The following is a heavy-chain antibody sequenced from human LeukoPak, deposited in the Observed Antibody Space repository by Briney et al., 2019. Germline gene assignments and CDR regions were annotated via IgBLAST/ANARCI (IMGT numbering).Heavy chain of an antibody. CDR2: ISSSSSTI. V-gene: IGHV3-48*01. J-gene: IGHJ4*02. CDR1: GFTFSSYS. D-gene: IGHD3-10*01. CDR3: AKLEGFYGRGSYYPVDY. Sequence: GGSLRLSCAASGFTFSSYSMNWVRQAPGKGLEWVSCISSSSSTIYHADSVKGRFTISRDNSKNTLYLQMNSLRVEDTAVYYCAKLEGFYGRGSYYPVDYWGQGALVTVFS.